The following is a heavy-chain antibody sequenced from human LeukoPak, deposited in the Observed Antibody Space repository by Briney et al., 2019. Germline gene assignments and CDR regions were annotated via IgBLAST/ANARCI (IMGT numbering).Heavy chain of an antibody. CDR1: GFTFSSYS. CDR3: ARVARRGGAYFDY. Sequence: GGSLRLSCAASGFTFSSYSMNWVRQAPGKGLEWVSSISSSSSYIYYADSVKGRFTISRDNAKNSLYLQMNSLRAEDTAVYYCARVARRGGAYFDYWGQGTLVTVSS. V-gene: IGHV3-21*01. D-gene: IGHD3-10*01. CDR2: ISSSSSYI. J-gene: IGHJ4*02.